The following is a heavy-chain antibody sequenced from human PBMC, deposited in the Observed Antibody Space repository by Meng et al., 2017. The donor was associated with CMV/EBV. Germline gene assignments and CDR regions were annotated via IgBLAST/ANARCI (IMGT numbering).Heavy chain of an antibody. V-gene: IGHV4-31*03. CDR3: AREFFDYYDSSGYFLY. J-gene: IGHJ4*02. CDR1: GGSISSGGYY. Sequence: SETLSLTCTVSGGSISSGGYYWSWIRQHPGKGLEWIGYIYYSGSTYYNPSLKSRVTISVDTSKNQFSLKLSSLRSEDTAVYYCAREFFDYYDSSGYFLYWGQGTLVTVSS. CDR2: IYYSGST. D-gene: IGHD3-22*01.